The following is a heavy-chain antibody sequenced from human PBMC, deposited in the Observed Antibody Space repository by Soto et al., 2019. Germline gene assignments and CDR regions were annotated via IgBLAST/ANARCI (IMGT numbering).Heavy chain of an antibody. Sequence: ASVKVSCKASGYTFTSYAMHWVRQAPGQRLEWMGWINAGNGNTKYSQKFQGRVTITRDTSASTAYMELSSLRSEDTAVYYCARDGAYSSGWYEVFDYWGQGTLVTVSS. CDR2: INAGNGNT. J-gene: IGHJ4*02. CDR3: ARDGAYSSGWYEVFDY. D-gene: IGHD6-19*01. CDR1: GYTFTSYA. V-gene: IGHV1-3*01.